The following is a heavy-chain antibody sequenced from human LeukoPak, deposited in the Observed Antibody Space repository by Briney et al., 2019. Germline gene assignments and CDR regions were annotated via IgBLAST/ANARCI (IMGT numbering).Heavy chain of an antibody. V-gene: IGHV3-23*01. CDR3: AKDQSYGDYVHFDY. D-gene: IGHD4-17*01. CDR2: ISGSGGST. Sequence: GGSLRLSCAASGFTFSSYAMSWVRQAPGKGLEWVSAISGSGGSTYYADSVKGRFTISRDNSKNTLYLQMNSLRAEDTAVYYRAKDQSYGDYVHFDYWGQGTLVTVSS. CDR1: GFTFSSYA. J-gene: IGHJ4*02.